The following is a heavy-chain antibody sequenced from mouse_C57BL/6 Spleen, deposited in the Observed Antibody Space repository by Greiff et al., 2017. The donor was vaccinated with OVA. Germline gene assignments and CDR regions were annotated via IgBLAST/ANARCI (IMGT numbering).Heavy chain of an antibody. CDR3: ARNQERIYYGNYEGYYAMDY. J-gene: IGHJ4*01. CDR1: GFSLTSYG. Sequence: QVQLQQSGPGLVQPSQSLSITCTVSGFSLTSYGVHWVRQSPGKGLEWLGVIWSGGSTDYNAAFISRLSISKDNSKSQVFFKMNSLQADDTAIYYCARNQERIYYGNYEGYYAMDYWGQGTSVTVSS. D-gene: IGHD2-1*01. V-gene: IGHV2-2*01. CDR2: IWSGGST.